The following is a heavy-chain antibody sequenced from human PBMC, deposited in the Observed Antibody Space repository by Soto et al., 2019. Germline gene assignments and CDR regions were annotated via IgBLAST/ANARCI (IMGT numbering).Heavy chain of an antibody. CDR1: GFALSTYW. Sequence: EVQLVESGGDLVQPGGSLRLSCAASGFALSTYWMHWVRQAPGKGLEWVSRISPDGNSISYADSVKGRCTMSRDNAKNTLYLQMNSRRAEDTAVYHFVRERDWLRDHWGQGTLVTVSS. V-gene: IGHV3-74*01. J-gene: IGHJ4*02. CDR2: ISPDGNSI. D-gene: IGHD6-19*01. CDR3: VRERDWLRDH.